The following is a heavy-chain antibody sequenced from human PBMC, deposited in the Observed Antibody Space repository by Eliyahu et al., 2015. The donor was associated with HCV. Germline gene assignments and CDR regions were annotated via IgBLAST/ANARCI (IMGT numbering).Heavy chain of an antibody. D-gene: IGHD3-22*01. CDR1: GFTFSSYS. V-gene: IGHV3-21*01. CDR2: ISSSSSYI. Sequence: EVQLVESGGGLVKPGGSLRLSCAASGFTFSSYSXNWVRQAPGKGLEWVSSISSSSSYIYYADSVKGRFTISRDNAKNSLYLQMNSLRAEDTAVYYCARDLGRAPDYYDSSGYYSGGLTNWGQGTLVTVSS. J-gene: IGHJ4*02. CDR3: ARDLGRAPDYYDSSGYYSGGLTN.